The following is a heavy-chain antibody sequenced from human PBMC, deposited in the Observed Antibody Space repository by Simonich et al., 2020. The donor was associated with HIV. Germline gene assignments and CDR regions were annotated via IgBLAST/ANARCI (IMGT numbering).Heavy chain of an antibody. Sequence: QVQLVESGGGVVQPGRSLRLSCAASGFTFSSYAMQCVRQAPGKGLAWLAVISYDGSNKYYADSVKGRFTISRDNSKNTLYLQMNSLRAEDTAVYYCASGGSISSVWADDYWGQGTLVTVSS. J-gene: IGHJ4*02. D-gene: IGHD3-16*01. CDR1: GFTFSSYA. CDR2: ISYDGSNK. CDR3: ASGGSISSVWADDY. V-gene: IGHV3-30*07.